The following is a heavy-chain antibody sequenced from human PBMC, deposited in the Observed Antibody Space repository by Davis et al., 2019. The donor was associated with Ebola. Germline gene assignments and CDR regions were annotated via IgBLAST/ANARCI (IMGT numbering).Heavy chain of an antibody. J-gene: IGHJ4*02. CDR1: GFTFSSYW. V-gene: IGHV3-74*01. CDR3: GGYY. Sequence: GESLKISCAASGFTFSSYWMHWVRQAPGKGLVWVSLIDTDGTTTTYADSVKGRFTISRDNAKNTLYLQMNSLRAEDTAVYYCGGYYWGQGTLVTVSS. CDR2: IDTDGTTT.